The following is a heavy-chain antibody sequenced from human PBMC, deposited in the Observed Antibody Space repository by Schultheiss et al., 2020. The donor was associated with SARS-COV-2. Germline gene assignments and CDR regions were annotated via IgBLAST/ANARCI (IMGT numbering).Heavy chain of an antibody. CDR2: MPFDGNNK. CDR3: TREGSGRNGPASY. CDR1: GFTFSSYD. D-gene: IGHD3-10*01. J-gene: IGHJ4*02. Sequence: GGSLRLSCAASGFTFSSYDMHWVRQAPGKGLEWVAVMPFDGNNKYYADSVKGRFTISRDNSKNTLYLQMNSLRAEDTAVYYCTREGSGRNGPASYWGQGTLVTVSS. V-gene: IGHV3-30*03.